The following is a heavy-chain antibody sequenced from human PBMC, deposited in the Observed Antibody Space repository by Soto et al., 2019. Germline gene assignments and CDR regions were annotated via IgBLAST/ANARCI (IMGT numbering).Heavy chain of an antibody. D-gene: IGHD4-17*01. CDR2: IYHSGST. Sequence: SETLSLTCAVSGGSISSGGYSWSWIRQPPGKGLEWIGSIYHSGSTYYNPSLKSRVTISVDTSKNQFSLKLSSVTAADTAVYYCARQSADYGSAFDPWGQGTLVTVSS. V-gene: IGHV4-30-2*03. CDR1: GGSISSGGYS. CDR3: ARQSADYGSAFDP. J-gene: IGHJ5*02.